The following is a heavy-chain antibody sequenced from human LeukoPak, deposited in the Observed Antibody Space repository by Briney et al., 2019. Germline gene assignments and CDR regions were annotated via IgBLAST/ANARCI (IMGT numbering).Heavy chain of an antibody. J-gene: IGHJ4*02. D-gene: IGHD2-8*01. CDR1: GFTFNSHD. V-gene: IGHV3-23*01. Sequence: GGSLRLSCAASGFTFNSHDMGWVRQAPGKGLEWVSRITGSGDNTYYADSVKGRFTISRDNSKNTVHLQMNSLTAEDTAMYYCARRYCTNGNCFGFTLDCWGQGTLVTVSP. CDR2: ITGSGDNT. CDR3: ARRYCTNGNCFGFTLDC.